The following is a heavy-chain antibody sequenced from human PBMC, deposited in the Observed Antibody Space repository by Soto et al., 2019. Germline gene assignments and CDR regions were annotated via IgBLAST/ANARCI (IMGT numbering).Heavy chain of an antibody. J-gene: IGHJ5*02. V-gene: IGHV4-39*01. CDR3: ARHQNWNRKNTWFDP. D-gene: IGHD1-1*01. CDR1: GGSLSSSSYY. CDR2: IYYSGST. Sequence: ETLSLTCTVSGGSLSSSSYYWGWIRQPPGKGLEWIGSIYYSGSTYYNPSLKSRVTISVDTSKNQFSLKLSSVTAADTAVYYCARHQNWNRKNTWFDPWGQGTLVTVSS.